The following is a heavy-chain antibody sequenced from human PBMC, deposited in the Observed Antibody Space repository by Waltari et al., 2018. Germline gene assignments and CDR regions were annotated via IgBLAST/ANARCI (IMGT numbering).Heavy chain of an antibody. CDR2: IYYSGST. V-gene: IGHV4-59*01. Sequence: QVQLQESGPGLVKPSETLSLTCTVSGGSISSYYWSWIQQPPGKGLEWIGYIYYSGSTNYNPSLKSRVTISVDTSKNQFSLKLSSVTAADTAVYYCARDGTVTTAGAERYYYGMDVWGQGTTVTVSS. J-gene: IGHJ6*02. CDR1: GGSISSYY. CDR3: ARDGTVTTAGAERYYYGMDV. D-gene: IGHD4-17*01.